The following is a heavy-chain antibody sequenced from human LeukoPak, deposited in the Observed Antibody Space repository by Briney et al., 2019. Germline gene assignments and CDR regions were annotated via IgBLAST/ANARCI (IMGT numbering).Heavy chain of an antibody. J-gene: IGHJ3*02. CDR1: GVSISGYY. CDR2: IYYSGST. Sequence: PSETLSLTCTVSGVSISGYYLSWIRQPPGKGLEWVWYIYYSGSTNYNPSLMRGGIISVDTYENQFFLMLIYVTAADTAVYHCARAYSYHIVVVRAFDIWGQGTMVTVSS. V-gene: IGHV4-59*01. CDR3: ARAYSYHIVVVRAFDI. D-gene: IGHD2-21*01.